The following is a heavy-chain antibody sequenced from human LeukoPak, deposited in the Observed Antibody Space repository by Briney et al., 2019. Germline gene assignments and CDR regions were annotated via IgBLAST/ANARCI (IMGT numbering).Heavy chain of an antibody. D-gene: IGHD3-10*01. CDR1: GGSISSYY. J-gene: IGHJ4*02. V-gene: IGHV4-59*08. CDR3: ARHGSYRYYFDY. CDR2: IYYNGST. Sequence: SETLSLTCTVSGGSISSYYWSWIRQPPGKGLEWIGYIYYNGSTNYNPSLKSRVTISLDTSKNQFSLKLSSVTAADTAVYYCARHGSYRYYFDYWGQGTLVTVSS.